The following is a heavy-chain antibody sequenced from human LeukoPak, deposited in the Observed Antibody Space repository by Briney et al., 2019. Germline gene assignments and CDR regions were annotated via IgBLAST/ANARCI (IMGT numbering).Heavy chain of an antibody. V-gene: IGHV3-53*01. Sequence: GGSLRLSCAASGFTVSSNYMSWVRQAPGKGLEWVSVIYSGGSTYYADSVKGRFTISRDNSKNTLYLQMNSLRAEDTAVYYCARATWDRDPDFFDYWGQGTLVTVSS. CDR1: GFTVSSNY. CDR3: ARATWDRDPDFFDY. CDR2: IYSGGST. J-gene: IGHJ4*02. D-gene: IGHD1-26*01.